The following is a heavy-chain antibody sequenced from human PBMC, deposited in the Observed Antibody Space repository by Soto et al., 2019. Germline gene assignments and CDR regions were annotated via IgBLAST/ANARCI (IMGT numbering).Heavy chain of an antibody. D-gene: IGHD2-21*02. CDR3: ARTYCGGDCYPTPRYYGMDV. Sequence: QVQLVESGGGLVKPGVSLRLSCAASGFTFSDYYMSWIRQAPGKGLEWVSYISSSGSYTNYADSVKGRFTISRDNAKNSLYLQLNRLRAEDTAVYYCARTYCGGDCYPTPRYYGMDVWGQGTTVTVSS. V-gene: IGHV3-11*06. J-gene: IGHJ6*02. CDR2: ISSSGSYT. CDR1: GFTFSDYY.